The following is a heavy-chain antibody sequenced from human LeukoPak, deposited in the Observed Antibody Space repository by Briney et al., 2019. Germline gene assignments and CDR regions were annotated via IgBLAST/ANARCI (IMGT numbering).Heavy chain of an antibody. J-gene: IGHJ4*02. CDR1: GGSISSYY. CDR2: IYYSGST. CDR3: ARDGDCSGGSCYSGYFDY. Sequence: SETLSLTCTVPGGSISSYYWSWIRQPPGKGLEWIGYIYYSGSTNYNPSLKSRVTISVDTSKNQFSLKLSSVTAADTAVYYCARDGDCSGGSCYSGYFDYWGQGTLVTVSS. D-gene: IGHD2-15*01. V-gene: IGHV4-59*01.